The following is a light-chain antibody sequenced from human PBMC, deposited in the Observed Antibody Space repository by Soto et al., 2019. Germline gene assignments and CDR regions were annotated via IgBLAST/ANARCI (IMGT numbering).Light chain of an antibody. V-gene: IGKV3D-15*01. CDR1: QSVSSN. Sequence: ETVMTQSPATLSVSPGERATLSCRASQSVSSNLAWYQQKPGQTPRLLMYGASTRPTGIPARFSGSGSATEFTLTINNLQSRDSAVYYCQQYNEWPETFGPGTKVDIK. CDR3: QQYNEWPET. CDR2: GAS. J-gene: IGKJ1*01.